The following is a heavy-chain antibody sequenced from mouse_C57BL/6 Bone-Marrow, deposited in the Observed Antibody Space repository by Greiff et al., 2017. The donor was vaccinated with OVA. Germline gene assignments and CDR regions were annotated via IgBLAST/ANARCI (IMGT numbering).Heavy chain of an antibody. CDR2: IRLKSDNYAT. CDR1: GFTFSNYW. J-gene: IGHJ2*01. V-gene: IGHV6-3*01. D-gene: IGHD2-5*01. Sequence: EVMLVESGGGLVQPGGSMKLSCVASGFTFSNYWMNWVRQSPEKGLEWVAQIRLKSDNYATHYAESVKGRLTISRDDSKSRVYLQMNNLRAEDTGIYYCTAYYSNYYFDYWGQGTTLTVSS. CDR3: TAYYSNYYFDY.